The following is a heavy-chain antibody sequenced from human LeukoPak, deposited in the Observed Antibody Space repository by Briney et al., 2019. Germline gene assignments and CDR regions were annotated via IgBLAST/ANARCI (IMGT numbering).Heavy chain of an antibody. CDR2: ICHTGTT. V-gene: IGHV4-59*01. CDR3: ARWSGSQRAFDY. D-gene: IGHD4-23*01. J-gene: IGHJ4*02. Sequence: SETLSLTCTVSGASITGYCWNWIRQSPGKGLGWIGYICHTGTTNSNPSLKSRVTKSVDTSKNQFSLKLTSVTAADTAVYFCARWSGSQRAFDYWGQGTLVTVSS. CDR1: GASITGYC.